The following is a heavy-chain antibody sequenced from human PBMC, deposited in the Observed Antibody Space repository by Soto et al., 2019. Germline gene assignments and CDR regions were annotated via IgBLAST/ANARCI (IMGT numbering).Heavy chain of an antibody. CDR3: ARGYYYDGTGLKGPFDL. V-gene: IGHV3-30-3*01. D-gene: IGHD3-22*01. Sequence: WSLRLSCAASGFTFSTYALHWVRQAPGKGLEWVAVISYDGNNKYYADSVKGRFTISRDDSKNTKYLQMNSLRPEDTALYYCARGYYYDGTGLKGPFDLWGRGTKVTVYS. CDR1: GFTFSTYA. CDR2: ISYDGNNK. J-gene: IGHJ2*01.